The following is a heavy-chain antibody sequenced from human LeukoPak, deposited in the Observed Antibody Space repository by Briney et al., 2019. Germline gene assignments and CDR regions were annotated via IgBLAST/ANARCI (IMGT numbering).Heavy chain of an antibody. Sequence: PGGSLRLSCTVSGLLFSDAWTNWVRQAPGKGLEWVANIKQDGSEKYYVDSVKGRFTISRNNAKNSLYLQMNSLRAEDTAVYYCAKDSYSYGSFDYWGQGTLVTVSS. CDR3: AKDSYSYGSFDY. CDR1: GLLFSDAW. CDR2: IKQDGSEK. D-gene: IGHD5-18*01. J-gene: IGHJ4*02. V-gene: IGHV3-7*01.